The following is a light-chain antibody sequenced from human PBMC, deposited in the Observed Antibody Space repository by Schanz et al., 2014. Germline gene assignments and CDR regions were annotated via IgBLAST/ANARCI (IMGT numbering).Light chain of an antibody. V-gene: IGKV3-15*01. Sequence: EIVMTQSPATLSVSPGERATLSCRASQSVSSDLAWYQQKPGQAPRLLIYGASARATGIPARFSGSGSGTEFTLTISSLQSEGFAVYYCQHYNNWPPYTFGQGTKVEIK. J-gene: IGKJ2*01. CDR2: GAS. CDR1: QSVSSD. CDR3: QHYNNWPPYT.